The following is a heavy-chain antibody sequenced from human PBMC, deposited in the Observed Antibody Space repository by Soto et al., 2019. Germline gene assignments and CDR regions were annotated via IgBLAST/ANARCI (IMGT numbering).Heavy chain of an antibody. CDR3: ARTYGDYSPDFDY. CDR1: GFTFSSYG. J-gene: IGHJ4*02. CDR2: IWYDGSNK. Sequence: QVQLVESGGGVVQPGRSLRLSCAASGFTFSSYGMHWVRQAPGKGLEWVAVIWYDGSNKYYADSVKGRFTISRDNSKNPLYLQMNSLRAEDTAVYYCARTYGDYSPDFDYWGQGTLVPVSS. D-gene: IGHD4-17*01. V-gene: IGHV3-33*01.